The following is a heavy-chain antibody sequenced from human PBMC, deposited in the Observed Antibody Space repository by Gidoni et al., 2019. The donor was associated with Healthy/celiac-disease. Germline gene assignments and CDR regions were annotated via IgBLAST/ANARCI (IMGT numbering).Heavy chain of an antibody. D-gene: IGHD2-8*01. CDR3: ARDNVDCTNGVCYLDY. CDR2: ISSSSSYI. J-gene: IGHJ4*02. V-gene: IGHV3-21*01. Sequence: EVQLVESGGGLVKPGGSLRLSCAASGFTFSSYSMNWVRQAPGKGLEWVSSISSSSSYIYYADSVKGRFTISRDNAKNSLYLQMNSLRAEDTAVYYCARDNVDCTNGVCYLDYWGQGTLVTVSS. CDR1: GFTFSSYS.